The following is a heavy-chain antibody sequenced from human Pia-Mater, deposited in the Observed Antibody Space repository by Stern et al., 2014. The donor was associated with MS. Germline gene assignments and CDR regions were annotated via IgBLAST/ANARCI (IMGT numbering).Heavy chain of an antibody. V-gene: IGHV3-74*01. CDR3: ARDRQWEVSGPSDY. Sequence: EVQLVESGGGLVQRGGSLRLSCAASGFTFSTYWMHSVRQVPGKGLVWVARINTDATRTSYADSGKGRFTISRDNAKNTLYLQMDSLRADDTAIYYCARDRQWEVSGPSDYWGPGTLVTVSS. CDR1: GFTFSTYW. CDR2: INTDATRT. J-gene: IGHJ4*02. D-gene: IGHD1-26*01.